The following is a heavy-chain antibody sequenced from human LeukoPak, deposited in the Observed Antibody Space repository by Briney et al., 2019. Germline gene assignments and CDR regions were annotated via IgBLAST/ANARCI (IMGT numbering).Heavy chain of an antibody. J-gene: IGHJ4*02. CDR2: IYYSGST. D-gene: IGHD3-16*01. CDR3: ARQISGGKFDY. Sequence: SETLSLTCTVSGGSISGSSYYWGWIRQPPGKGLEWIGSIYYSGSTYYNPSLKSRVTISVDTSKNQFSLKLSSVTAADTAVYYCARQISGGKFDYWGQGTLVTVSS. CDR1: GGSISGSSYY. V-gene: IGHV4-39*01.